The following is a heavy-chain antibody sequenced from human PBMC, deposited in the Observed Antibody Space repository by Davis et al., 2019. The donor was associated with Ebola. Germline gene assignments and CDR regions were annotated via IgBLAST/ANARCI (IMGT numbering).Heavy chain of an antibody. D-gene: IGHD4-17*01. CDR1: GFSFSTYW. J-gene: IGHJ6*02. CDR2: INGDGSST. CDR3: ARGLRVSVTTYYYYGMDV. V-gene: IGHV3-74*01. Sequence: HTGGSLRLSCTASGFSFSTYWMHWVRQAPGKGLVWVSRINGDGSSTSYADSVKGRFTISRDNAKNTLYLQMNGLRAEDTAVYYCARGLRVSVTTYYYYGMDVWGQGTTVTVSS.